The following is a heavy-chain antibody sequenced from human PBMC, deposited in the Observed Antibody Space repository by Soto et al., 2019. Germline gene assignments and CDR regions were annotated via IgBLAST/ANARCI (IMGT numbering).Heavy chain of an antibody. CDR3: AREEAYCGGDCYSGAFDI. Sequence: PGGSLRLCCAASVFTFSSYSMNWVRQAPGKGLEWVSSISSSSSYIYYADSVKGRFTISRDNAKNSLYLQMNSLRAEDTAVYYCAREEAYCGGDCYSGAFDIWGQGTMVTVSS. J-gene: IGHJ3*02. V-gene: IGHV3-21*01. CDR2: ISSSSSYI. CDR1: VFTFSSYS. D-gene: IGHD2-21*02.